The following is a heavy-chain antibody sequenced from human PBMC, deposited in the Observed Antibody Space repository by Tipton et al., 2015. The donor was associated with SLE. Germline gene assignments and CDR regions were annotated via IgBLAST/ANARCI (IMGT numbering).Heavy chain of an antibody. D-gene: IGHD5-18*01. J-gene: IGHJ4*02. CDR2: IYYSGST. CDR1: GSSISSSSYY. V-gene: IGHV4-39*01. Sequence: TLSLTCTVSGSSISSSSYYWGWIRQPPGKGLEWIGSIYYSGSTYYNPSLKSRVTISVDTSKNQFSLKLSSVTAADTAVYYCARRQLSFDYWGQGTLVTVSS. CDR3: ARRQLSFDY.